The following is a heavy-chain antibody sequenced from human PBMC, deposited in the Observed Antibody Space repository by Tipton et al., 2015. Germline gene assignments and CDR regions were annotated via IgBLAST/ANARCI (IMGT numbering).Heavy chain of an antibody. V-gene: IGHV4-31*03. CDR2: ISSSGNT. Sequence: TLSLTCTVSGGSFGSDGYSWSWIRQRPGKGLEWVGYISSSGNTSYNPSLRSRVALALDTSKNQFSLKLTSVTAADTAMYYCARDDPVYGMDVWGQGTPVIVSS. J-gene: IGHJ6*02. CDR1: GGSFGSDGYS. CDR3: ARDDPVYGMDV.